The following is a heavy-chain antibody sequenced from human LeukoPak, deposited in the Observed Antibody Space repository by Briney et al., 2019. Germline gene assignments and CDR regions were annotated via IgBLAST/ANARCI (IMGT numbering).Heavy chain of an antibody. J-gene: IGHJ3*02. CDR1: GFTFSNYG. CDR3: ARVNHELGARPLGAFDI. CDR2: ILSDGSQE. V-gene: IGHV3-30*19. D-gene: IGHD3-16*01. Sequence: GGSLRLSCAASGFTFSNYGMHWVRQAPGKGLEWVAVILSDGSQEFYADAVKGRFTISRDNSKNTLYLQMNSLRAEDTAVYYCARVNHELGARPLGAFDIWGQGTMVTVSS.